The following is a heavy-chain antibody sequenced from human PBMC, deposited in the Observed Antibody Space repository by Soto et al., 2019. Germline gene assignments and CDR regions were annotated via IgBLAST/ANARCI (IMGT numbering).Heavy chain of an antibody. J-gene: IGHJ4*02. V-gene: IGHV3-30-3*01. CDR3: AGIAAGNLLFDY. CDR2: ISYDGSNK. Sequence: GGSLRLSCAASGFTFSSYVMYWVRQAPDRGLEWVAVISYDGSNKYYADSVKGRFTISRDNSKNTLFLQMNSLRPEDTAVYYCAGIAAGNLLFDYWGQGTLVTVSS. CDR1: GFTFSSYV. D-gene: IGHD6-13*01.